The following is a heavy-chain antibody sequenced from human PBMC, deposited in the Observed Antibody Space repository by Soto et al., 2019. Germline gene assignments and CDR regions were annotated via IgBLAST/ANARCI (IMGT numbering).Heavy chain of an antibody. V-gene: IGHV3-23*01. J-gene: IGHJ4*02. Sequence: QVSESGGGLGQPGGSLRLSCTVSGLTFRSFAMSCVRHAPGKGLEWVSTISGSGAGTYYADSVKGRFTIFRDNSKNTLYLQMNSLRAEDRAVYYCAKNKVLRLENYVFDYWGQGTLVTVSS. D-gene: IGHD3-16*01. CDR3: AKNKVLRLENYVFDY. CDR1: GLTFRSFA. CDR2: ISGSGAGT.